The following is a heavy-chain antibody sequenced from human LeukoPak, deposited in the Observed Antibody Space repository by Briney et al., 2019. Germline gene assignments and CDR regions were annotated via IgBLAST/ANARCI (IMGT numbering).Heavy chain of an antibody. CDR2: ISYDGSNK. Sequence: PGRSLRLSCAASGFTFSSYGMHWVRQAPGKGLEWVAVISYDGSNKYYADSVKGRFTISRDNSKNTLYLQMNSLRAEDTAVYYCAKDAGYSSGRFQHWGQGTLVTVSS. V-gene: IGHV3-30*18. J-gene: IGHJ1*01. CDR1: GFTFSSYG. CDR3: AKDAGYSSGRFQH. D-gene: IGHD6-19*01.